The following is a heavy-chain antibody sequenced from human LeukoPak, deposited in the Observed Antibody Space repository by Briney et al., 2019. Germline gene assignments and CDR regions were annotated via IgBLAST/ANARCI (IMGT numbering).Heavy chain of an antibody. V-gene: IGHV4-38-2*02. CDR1: GYSISSGYY. Sequence: SETLSLTCTVSGYSISSGYYWGWTRQPPGKGLEWIGSIYHSGSTYYNPSLKSRVTISVDTSKNQFSLKLSSVTAADTAVYYCARVNTIFGVVIPNWFDPWGQGTLVTVSS. D-gene: IGHD3-3*01. J-gene: IGHJ5*02. CDR2: IYHSGST. CDR3: ARVNTIFGVVIPNWFDP.